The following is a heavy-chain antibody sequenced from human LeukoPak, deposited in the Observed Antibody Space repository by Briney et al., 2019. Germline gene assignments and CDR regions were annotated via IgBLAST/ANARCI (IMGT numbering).Heavy chain of an antibody. Sequence: GASVKVSCKASDYTFSFYGITWVRQAPGHGLEWMGWINTDDGNTEYAQKFQGRVTMTTDTFTNTAYMELSSLRSEDTAVYYCASAVRRGYWGQGTLVTVSS. CDR1: DYTFSFYG. V-gene: IGHV1-18*01. CDR3: ASAVRRGY. CDR2: INTDDGNT. D-gene: IGHD6-6*01. J-gene: IGHJ4*02.